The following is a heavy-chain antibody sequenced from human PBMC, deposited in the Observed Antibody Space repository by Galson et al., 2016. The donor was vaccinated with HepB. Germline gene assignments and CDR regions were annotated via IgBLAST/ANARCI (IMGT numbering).Heavy chain of an antibody. Sequence: SETLSLTCAVSGGSISSSNWWSWVRQPPGKGLEWIGQFYHSGSINYNPSLKSRLTISFDKSKNQFSLKMSSVTAADTAVYYCARDKWFGSDYYFDSWGQGTLVTVSS. CDR2: FYHSGSI. V-gene: IGHV4-4*02. CDR3: ARDKWFGSDYYFDS. J-gene: IGHJ4*02. CDR1: GGSISSSNW. D-gene: IGHD3-10*01.